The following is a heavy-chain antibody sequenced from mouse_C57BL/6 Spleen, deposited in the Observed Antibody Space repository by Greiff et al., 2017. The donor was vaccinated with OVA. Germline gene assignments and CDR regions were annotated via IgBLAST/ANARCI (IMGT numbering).Heavy chain of an antibody. D-gene: IGHD2-5*01. CDR1: GYSITSGYY. CDR3: ARVYSNWYFDV. CDR2: ISYDGSN. V-gene: IGHV3-6*01. J-gene: IGHJ1*03. Sequence: VQLQQSGPGLVKPSQSLSLTCSVTGYSITSGYYWNWIRQFPGNKLEWMGYISYDGSNNYNPSLKNRISITRDTSKNQFFLKLNSVTTEDTATYYCARVYSNWYFDVWGTGTTVTVSS.